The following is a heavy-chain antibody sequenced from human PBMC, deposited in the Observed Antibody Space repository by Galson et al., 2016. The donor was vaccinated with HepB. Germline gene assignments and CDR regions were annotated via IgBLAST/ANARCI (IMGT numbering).Heavy chain of an antibody. CDR2: INPSGGST. D-gene: IGHD5-18*01. Sequence: SCKASGYTFTSYYMHWVRQAPGQGLEWMGIINPSGGSTSYAQKFQGRVTMTRDTSTSTVYMELSSLRSEDTAVYYCARLAMVKRGYGVWGQGTTVTVSS. V-gene: IGHV1-46*01. CDR1: GYTFTSYY. J-gene: IGHJ6*02. CDR3: ARLAMVKRGYGV.